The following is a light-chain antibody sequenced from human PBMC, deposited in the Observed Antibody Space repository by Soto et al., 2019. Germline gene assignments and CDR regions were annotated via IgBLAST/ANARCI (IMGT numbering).Light chain of an antibody. J-gene: IGLJ1*01. V-gene: IGLV2-11*01. CDR3: CSFPGSYPYL. CDR1: SSDVGRYDY. Sequence: QSSLTQPRSVSGSPGQSVTISCTGTSSDVGRYDYVSWYQQHPGKAPKLIVYDVTERPSGVPDRFSGSKSGNTASLTISGLQAEDEADYSCCSFPGSYPYLFGKRTKVTV. CDR2: DVT.